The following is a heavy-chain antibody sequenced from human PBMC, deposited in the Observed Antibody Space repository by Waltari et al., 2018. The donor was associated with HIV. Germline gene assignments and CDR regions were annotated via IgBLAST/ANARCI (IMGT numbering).Heavy chain of an antibody. Sequence: EVQLVESGGGLVQPGGSLRLSCAASGFTFSSYSMNSVRQAPGKGLEWVSYISSSSSTIYYADSVKGRFTISRDNAKNSLYLQMNSLRAEDTAVYYCARVLVPAANDYWGQGTLVTVSS. CDR2: ISSSSSTI. CDR3: ARVLVPAANDY. V-gene: IGHV3-48*04. D-gene: IGHD2-2*01. J-gene: IGHJ4*02. CDR1: GFTFSSYS.